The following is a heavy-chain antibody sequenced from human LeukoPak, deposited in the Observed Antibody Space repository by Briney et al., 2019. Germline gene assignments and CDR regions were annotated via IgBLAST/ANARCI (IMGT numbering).Heavy chain of an antibody. J-gene: IGHJ4*02. CDR3: AKDGTYCGGDCYSYFDY. Sequence: GGSLRLSCAASGFTFSSYAMSWVRQAPGKGLEWVSAISGSGGSTYYADSVKGRFTISRDNSKNTLYLHMNSLRAEDTAVYYCAKDGTYCGGDCYSYFDYWGQGTLVTVSS. CDR1: GFTFSSYA. CDR2: ISGSGGST. D-gene: IGHD2-21*02. V-gene: IGHV3-23*01.